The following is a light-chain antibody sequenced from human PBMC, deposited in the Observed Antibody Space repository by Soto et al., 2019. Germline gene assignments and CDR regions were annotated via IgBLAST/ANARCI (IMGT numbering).Light chain of an antibody. Sequence: IQIAQSPSTLFSSVGDRVTITFRASQSISSWLAWYQQKPGKAPKLLIYDASSLESGVPSRFSGSGSGTEFTLTISSLQPDDFATYYCQQYNSYWTFGQGTKVDIK. J-gene: IGKJ1*01. CDR1: QSISSW. V-gene: IGKV1-5*01. CDR3: QQYNSYWT. CDR2: DAS.